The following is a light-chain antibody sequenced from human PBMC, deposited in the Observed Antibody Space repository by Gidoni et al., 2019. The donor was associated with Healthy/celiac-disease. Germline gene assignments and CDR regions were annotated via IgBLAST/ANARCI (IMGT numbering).Light chain of an antibody. CDR1: QSVSSY. CDR3: QQRSNWPYT. CDR2: DAS. Sequence: EIVLTQSPATLSLSPGERATLSCRASQSVSSYLAWYQQKPGQAPRLLIYDASNRATGIPARFSGSGSGPDFPLTISSLEPEDFAVYSCQQRSNWPYTFGQGTKLEIK. V-gene: IGKV3-11*01. J-gene: IGKJ2*01.